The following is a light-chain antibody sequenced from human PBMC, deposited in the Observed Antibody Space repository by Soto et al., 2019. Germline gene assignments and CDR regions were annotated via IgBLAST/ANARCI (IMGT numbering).Light chain of an antibody. V-gene: IGLV2-14*01. J-gene: IGLJ1*01. CDR3: SSYTATSTYV. CDR2: MVS. CDR1: SSDVGGYKY. Sequence: QSVLTQPASVSGSPGQSITITCTGTSSDVGGYKYVSWYQQNPGKAPKLLIYMVSNRPSGVSNRFSGSKAGNTASLTISGLQAEDEADYSCSSYTATSTYVFGTGTKVTVL.